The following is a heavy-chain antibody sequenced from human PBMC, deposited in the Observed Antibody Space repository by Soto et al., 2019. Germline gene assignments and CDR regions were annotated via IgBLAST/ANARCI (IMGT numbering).Heavy chain of an antibody. J-gene: IGHJ6*02. CDR2: IGTAGDT. CDR3: ARSPPGGYHYYYGMDV. D-gene: IGHD3-22*01. CDR1: GFTFSSYD. Sequence: EVQLEESGGGLVQPGGSLRLSCAASGFTFSSYDMQWVRQATGKGLEWVSAIGTAGDTYYPGSVKGRFTISRENAKNSLYLQMNSLRAGDTAVYYCARSPPGGYHYYYGMDVWGQGTTVTVSS. V-gene: IGHV3-13*04.